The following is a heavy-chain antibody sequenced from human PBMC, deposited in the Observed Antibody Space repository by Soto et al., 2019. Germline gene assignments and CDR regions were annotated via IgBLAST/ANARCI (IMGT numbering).Heavy chain of an antibody. J-gene: IGHJ4*02. CDR1: GGSFSGYY. V-gene: IGHV4-34*01. CDR2: INHTGDT. D-gene: IGHD2-15*01. Sequence: SETLSLTCAVSGGSFSGYYWSWVRQTPGKGLEWIGDINHTGDTNYNPSLKSRVMISVDTAKTQFSLNVTSVTAADTAVYYCAQEVGYYSAARRNLYFDYWGPGTLVTVSS. CDR3: AQEVGYYSAARRNLYFDY.